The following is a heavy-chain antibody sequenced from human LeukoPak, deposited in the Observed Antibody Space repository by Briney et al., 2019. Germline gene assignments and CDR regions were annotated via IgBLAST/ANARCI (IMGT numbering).Heavy chain of an antibody. Sequence: SETLSLTCTVSGGSISDYYWSWIRQPAGKGLEWIGRIYTTGSTDYNPSLKSRVTMLVDTSKNQFSLKLSSVTAADTAVYYCVRHLPCFGCYYYYMDVWGRGTTVTVSS. CDR2: IYTTGST. D-gene: IGHD6-19*01. CDR3: VRHLPCFGCYYYYMDV. J-gene: IGHJ6*03. CDR1: GGSISDYY. V-gene: IGHV4-4*07.